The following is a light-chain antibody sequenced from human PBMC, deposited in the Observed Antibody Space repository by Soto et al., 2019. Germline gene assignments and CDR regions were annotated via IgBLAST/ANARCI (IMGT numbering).Light chain of an antibody. V-gene: IGKV3-15*01. J-gene: IGKJ1*01. CDR1: QSVSSN. CDR3: HQYNNWPPWT. Sequence: EIVMTQSPATLSVSPGERATLSCRASQSVSSNLAWYPQKPGQAPTLLISGASTMATGIPARFSGSGSGTEFTLTIRSLQSEDLAVYYCHQYNNWPPWTFGQGTKVEIK. CDR2: GAS.